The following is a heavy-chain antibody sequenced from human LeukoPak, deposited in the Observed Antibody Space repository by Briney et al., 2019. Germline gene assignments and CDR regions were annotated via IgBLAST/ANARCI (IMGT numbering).Heavy chain of an antibody. CDR2: IRYDGSNK. CDR3: ANLDSSGYSVLDY. V-gene: IGHV3-30*02. Sequence: PGGSLRLSCAASGFSFGSYGMHWVRQAPGKGLEWVAFIRYDGSNKYYADSVKGRLTISRDNSKNTLYLQMNSLRAEDTAVYYCANLDSSGYSVLDYWGQGTLVTVSS. J-gene: IGHJ4*02. CDR1: GFSFGSYG. D-gene: IGHD3-22*01.